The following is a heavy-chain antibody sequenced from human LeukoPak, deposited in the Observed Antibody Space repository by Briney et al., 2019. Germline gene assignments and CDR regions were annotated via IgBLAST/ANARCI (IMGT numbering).Heavy chain of an antibody. CDR1: GGTFSSYA. Sequence: ASVKVSCKASGGTFSSYAISWVRQAPGQGLEWMGGIIPIFGTANYAQKFQGRVTITADESTSTAYMELSSLRSEDTAVYYCARFLDYYDSTLGYWSQGTLVTVSS. CDR2: IIPIFGTA. D-gene: IGHD3-22*01. CDR3: ARFLDYYDSTLGY. J-gene: IGHJ4*02. V-gene: IGHV1-69*13.